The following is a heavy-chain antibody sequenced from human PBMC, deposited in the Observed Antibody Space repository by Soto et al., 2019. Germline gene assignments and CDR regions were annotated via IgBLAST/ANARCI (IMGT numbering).Heavy chain of an antibody. CDR2: ISGSGGST. V-gene: IGHV3-23*01. D-gene: IGHD5-12*01. Sequence: GGSLRLSCAASGFTFSSYAMSWVRQAPGKGLEWVSAISGSGGSTYYADSVKGRFPISRDNSKSTLYLQMNSLRAEDTAVYYCAKVMEMATILGVNWFDPWGQGTLVTVSS. J-gene: IGHJ5*02. CDR3: AKVMEMATILGVNWFDP. CDR1: GFTFSSYA.